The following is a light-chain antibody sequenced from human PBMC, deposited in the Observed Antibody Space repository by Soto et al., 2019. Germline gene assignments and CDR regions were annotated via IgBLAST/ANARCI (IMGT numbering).Light chain of an antibody. CDR3: NSYTSSPTHNYV. CDR2: EVT. Sequence: QSVLTQPASVSGSPGQSITISCTGTSSDVGGHNYVSWYQQYPGKAPKLIIYEVTNRHSGVSDRFSGSKSGNTASLTISGLQPEDEADYCCNSYTSSPTHNYVFGIGTKVTVL. CDR1: SSDVGGHNY. J-gene: IGLJ1*01. V-gene: IGLV2-14*01.